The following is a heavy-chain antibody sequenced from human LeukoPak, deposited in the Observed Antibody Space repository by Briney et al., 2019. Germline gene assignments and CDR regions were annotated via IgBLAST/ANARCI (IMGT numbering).Heavy chain of an antibody. V-gene: IGHV4-59*02. D-gene: IGHD6-19*01. J-gene: IGHJ4*02. CDR3: ARVRRPSGSGWYVGFDY. CDR2: IYYTGT. Sequence: SETLSLTCTVSGGSVSDYYWSWIRQSPGKGLEWIGYIYYTGTSYNPSLKSRVTISVDTSKNQFPLKLSSVTAADTAVYYCARVRRPSGSGWYVGFDYWGQGTLVTVSS. CDR1: GGSVSDYY.